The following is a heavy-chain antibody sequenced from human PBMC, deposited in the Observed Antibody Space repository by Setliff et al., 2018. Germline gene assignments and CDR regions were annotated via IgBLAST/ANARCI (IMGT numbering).Heavy chain of an antibody. V-gene: IGHV4-59*08. Sequence: PSETLSLTCTVSDGSISNAYWSWIRQSPGKGLEWIGYIYDTGSTNSDPSLKSRVTMSVDTSKNQVSLKMTSVTAADTAVYYCARHGPTRTDSWLDSFDVWGQGTKVTVSS. D-gene: IGHD4-17*01. CDR2: IYDTGST. J-gene: IGHJ3*01. CDR3: ARHGPTRTDSWLDSFDV. CDR1: DGSISNAY.